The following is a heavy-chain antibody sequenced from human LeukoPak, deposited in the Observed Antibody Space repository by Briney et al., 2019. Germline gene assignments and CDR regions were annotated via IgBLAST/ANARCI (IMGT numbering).Heavy chain of an antibody. V-gene: IGHV3-23*01. CDR1: GFALSSYA. CDR2: TSSSDAGT. CDR3: AKRSGGPSPFDY. J-gene: IGHJ4*02. D-gene: IGHD3-3*01. Sequence: PGGSLRLSCAASGFALSSYAMSWVRQAPGKGLEWVSATSSSDAGTYHAESVRGRFTISRDNSKNTLYLQMNSLRAEDTAVYYCAKRSGGPSPFDYWGQGTLVTVSS.